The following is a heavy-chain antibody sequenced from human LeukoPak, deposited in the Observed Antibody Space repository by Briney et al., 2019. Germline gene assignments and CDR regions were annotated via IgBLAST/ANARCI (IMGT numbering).Heavy chain of an antibody. J-gene: IGHJ6*02. D-gene: IGHD1-26*01. CDR3: ARDRDDRGLWELLPPSGMDV. V-gene: IGHV3-33*08. Sequence: SGGSLRLSCAASGFTFSSYGMHWVRQAPGKGLEWVAVIWYDGSNKYYADSVKGRFTISRDNSKNTLYLQMNSLRAEDTAVYYCARDRDDRGLWELLPPSGMDVWGQGTTVTVSS. CDR1: GFTFSSYG. CDR2: IWYDGSNK.